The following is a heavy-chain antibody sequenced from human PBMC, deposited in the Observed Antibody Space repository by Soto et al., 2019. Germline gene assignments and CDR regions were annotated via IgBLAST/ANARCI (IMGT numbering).Heavy chain of an antibody. D-gene: IGHD4-17*01. J-gene: IGHJ3*02. V-gene: IGHV3-21*01. CDR1: GFTFSSYS. Sequence: LRLSCAASGFTFSSYSMNWVRQAPGKGLEWVSSISSSSSYIYYADSVKGRFTISRDNAKNSLYLQMNSLRAEDTAVYYCARHHHGDFDAFDIWGQGTMVTVSS. CDR2: ISSSSSYI. CDR3: ARHHHGDFDAFDI.